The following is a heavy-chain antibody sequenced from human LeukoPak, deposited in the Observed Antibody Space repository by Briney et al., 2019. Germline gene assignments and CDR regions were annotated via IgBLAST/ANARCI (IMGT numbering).Heavy chain of an antibody. V-gene: IGHV3-74*01. CDR1: GFTFRNYW. Sequence: GGSLRLSCAASGFTFRNYWMHWVRQAPGKGLVWVSRINGDGSNTSYADSVKGRFTISRDNARNTLYLQMNSLRAEDTAVYYCAKDPETQVYWGQGTLVTVSS. CDR2: INGDGSNT. CDR3: AKDPETQVY. J-gene: IGHJ4*02.